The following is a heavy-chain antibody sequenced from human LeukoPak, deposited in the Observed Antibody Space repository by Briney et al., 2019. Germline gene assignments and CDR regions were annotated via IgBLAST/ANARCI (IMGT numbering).Heavy chain of an antibody. CDR3: ARDLSGSYMSDY. Sequence: QPGRSLRLSCAASGFTFSNYAMHWARQAPGKGLEWVAFISHDRSNSCHADSVKGRFTISRDNSENTLYLQMNSLTDEDTAVYYCARDLSGSYMSDYWGQGTLVTVSS. V-gene: IGHV3-30-3*01. J-gene: IGHJ4*02. CDR2: ISHDRSNS. D-gene: IGHD3-10*01. CDR1: GFTFSNYA.